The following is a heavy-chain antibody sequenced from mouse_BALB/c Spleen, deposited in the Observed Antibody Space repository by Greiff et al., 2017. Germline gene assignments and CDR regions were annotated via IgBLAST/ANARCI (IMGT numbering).Heavy chain of an antibody. J-gene: IGHJ4*01. V-gene: IGHV1-31*01. CDR3: AREPYYYGSRRDAMDY. CDR2: INPYNGAT. CDR1: GYSFTGYY. Sequence: VQLQQSGPELVKPGASVKISCKASGYSFTGYYMHWVKQSHVKSLEWIGRINPYNGATSYNQNFKDKASLTVDKSSSTAYMELHSLTSEDSAVYYCAREPYYYGSRRDAMDYWGQGTSVTVSS. D-gene: IGHD1-1*01.